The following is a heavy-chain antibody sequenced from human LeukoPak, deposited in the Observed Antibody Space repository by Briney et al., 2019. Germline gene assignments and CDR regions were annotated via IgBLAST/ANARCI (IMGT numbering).Heavy chain of an antibody. Sequence: WASVKVSCKASGGTFSSYAISWVRQAPGQGLEWMGGIIPIFGTANYAQKFQGRVTITTDESTSTAYMELSSLRSEDTAVYYCARSYGYGDSDYWGQGTLVTVYS. CDR3: ARSYGYGDSDY. V-gene: IGHV1-69*05. CDR1: GGTFSSYA. D-gene: IGHD4-17*01. J-gene: IGHJ4*02. CDR2: IIPIFGTA.